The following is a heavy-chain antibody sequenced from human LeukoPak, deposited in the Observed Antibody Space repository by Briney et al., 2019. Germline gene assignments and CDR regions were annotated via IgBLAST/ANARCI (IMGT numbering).Heavy chain of an antibody. CDR1: GVTFSNAW. D-gene: IGHD6-13*01. J-gene: IGHJ4*02. CDR3: TTLRSTWCY. CDR2: IKSKSDGGTT. V-gene: IGHV3-15*01. Sequence: GGALRLSCAAPGVTFSNAWMSCVRQAPGKGLEWVGRIKSKSDGGTTDYAAPLKGRFTISRDDSKDTLYLQMNSLKTEDTAVYYCTTLRSTWCYWGQGTLVTVSS.